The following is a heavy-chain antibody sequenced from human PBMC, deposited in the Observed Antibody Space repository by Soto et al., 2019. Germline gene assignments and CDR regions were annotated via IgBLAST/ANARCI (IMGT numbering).Heavy chain of an antibody. CDR2: IVVGSGNT. V-gene: IGHV1-58*01. J-gene: IGHJ6*03. CDR1: WFTLSSPS. CDR3: AAPRPNRYYYYYMDV. Sequence: VKGSCKASWFTLSSPSFQWVRQARGQRLEWIGWIVVGSGNTNYAQKFQERVTITRDMSTSTAYMELSSLRSEDTAVYYCAAPRPNRYYYYYMDVWGKGTTVTVSS.